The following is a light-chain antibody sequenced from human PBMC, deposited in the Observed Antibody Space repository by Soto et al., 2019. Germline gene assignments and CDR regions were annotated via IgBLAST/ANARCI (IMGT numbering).Light chain of an antibody. J-gene: IGLJ2*01. CDR1: SSNIGAGYD. CDR2: GNS. V-gene: IGLV1-40*01. CDR3: QSYDSSLSGYVV. Sequence: QSVLTQPPSVSGAPGQRVTISCTGSSSNIGAGYDVHWYQQLPGTAPKLLIYGNSNRPSGGPDRFSGSKSGPSASLAITGLQAEDEADYYCQSYDSSLSGYVVFGGGTKLTVL.